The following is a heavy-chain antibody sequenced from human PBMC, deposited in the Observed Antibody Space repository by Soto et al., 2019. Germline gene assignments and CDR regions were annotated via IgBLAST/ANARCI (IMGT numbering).Heavy chain of an antibody. Sequence: GGSLRLSCVASGFTFSNYAMSWVRQAPGKGLEWVSGLTATGSSTYYADSVKGRFTISRDNSHNTLYLQMNILRTEDTALYYCAKRLSGNNWTSRGAFDIWGQGTMVTVSS. CDR3: AKRLSGNNWTSRGAFDI. CDR2: LTATGSST. V-gene: IGHV3-23*01. CDR1: GFTFSNYA. D-gene: IGHD3-10*01. J-gene: IGHJ3*02.